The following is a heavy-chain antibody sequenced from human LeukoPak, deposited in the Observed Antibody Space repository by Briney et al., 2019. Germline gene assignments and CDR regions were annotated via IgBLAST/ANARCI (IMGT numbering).Heavy chain of an antibody. V-gene: IGHV3-23*01. CDR2: ISHSGTT. J-gene: IGHJ4*02. CDR3: AKEGYHPGTTFDY. CDR1: RFTFSSYS. D-gene: IGHD1-1*01. Sequence: GGSLRLSCAASRFTFSSYSMSWVRQAPGKGLEWVSAISHSGTTYYADSVKGRFTISRDNSKNTLYLQMSSLRADDTAIYYCAKEGYHPGTTFDYWGQGTLVTVSS.